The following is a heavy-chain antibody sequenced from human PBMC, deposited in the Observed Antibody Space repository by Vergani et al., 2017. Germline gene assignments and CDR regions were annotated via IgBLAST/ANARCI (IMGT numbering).Heavy chain of an antibody. D-gene: IGHD6-13*01. J-gene: IGHJ4*02. V-gene: IGHV4-31*03. CDR2: IYYSGST. Sequence: QVQLQESGPGLVKPSQTLSLTCTVSGGSISSGGYYWSWIRQHPGKGLEWIGYIYYSGSTYYNPSLKSRVTVSVDTSKNQFYLKRSSVTAADTAVYYCARGGPGIAAAGYGDWGQGTLVTVSS. CDR3: ARGGPGIAAAGYGD. CDR1: GGSISSGGYY.